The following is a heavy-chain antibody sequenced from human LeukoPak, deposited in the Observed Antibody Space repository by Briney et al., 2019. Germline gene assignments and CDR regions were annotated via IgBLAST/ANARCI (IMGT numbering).Heavy chain of an antibody. CDR3: ARGVGYSYGIYYFDC. J-gene: IGHJ4*02. CDR2: ISSSSSTI. V-gene: IGHV3-48*02. CDR1: GFTFSSYG. Sequence: PGGSLRLSCAASGFTFSSYGMRWVRQAPGKGLEWVSYISSSSSTIYYADSVKGRFTTSRDNAKNSLYLQMNSLRDEDTAVYYCARGVGYSYGIYYFDCWGQGTLVTVSS. D-gene: IGHD5-18*01.